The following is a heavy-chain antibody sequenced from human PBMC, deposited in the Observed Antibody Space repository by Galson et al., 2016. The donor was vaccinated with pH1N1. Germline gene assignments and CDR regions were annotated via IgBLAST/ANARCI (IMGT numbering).Heavy chain of an antibody. CDR3: AKDVSGDFWDAFDI. V-gene: IGHV3-30*02. CDR2: IRHDGSAK. J-gene: IGHJ3*02. CDR1: GFTFRRYG. Sequence: SLRLSCAVSGFTFRRYGLHWVRQAPGMGLEWLTFIRHDGSAKFYADSVKGRFSISRDNSKNVLYMEMNSLRPEDTAVYYCAKDVSGDFWDAFDIWGQGTMVTVSS. D-gene: IGHD3-10*02.